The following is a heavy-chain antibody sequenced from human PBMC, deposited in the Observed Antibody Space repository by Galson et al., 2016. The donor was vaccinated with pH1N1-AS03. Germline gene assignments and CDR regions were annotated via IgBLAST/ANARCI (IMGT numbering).Heavy chain of an antibody. Sequence: ISISGSYVYYADSVKGRFTISRDNAKNSLYLHMNSLSAEDTAVYYCARRATDGYTIDYWGQGTLVTVSS. D-gene: IGHD5-24*01. CDR2: ISISGSYV. J-gene: IGHJ4*02. CDR3: ARRATDGYTIDY. V-gene: IGHV3-21*01.